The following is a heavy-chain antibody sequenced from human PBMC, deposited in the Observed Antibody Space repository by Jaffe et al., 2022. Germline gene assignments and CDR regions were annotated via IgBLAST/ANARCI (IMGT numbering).Heavy chain of an antibody. D-gene: IGHD3-22*01. CDR1: GYSISSGYY. CDR3: ARSGVVVGGYYYVHRRSGLGSFDY. CDR2: IYHSGST. J-gene: IGHJ4*02. Sequence: QVQLQESGPGLVKPSETLSLTCAVSGYSISSGYYWGWIRQPPGKGLEWIGSIYHSGSTYYNPSLKSRVTISVDTSKNQFSLKLSSVTAADTAVYYCARSGVVVGGYYYVHRRSGLGSFDYWGQGTLVTVSS. V-gene: IGHV4-38-2*01.